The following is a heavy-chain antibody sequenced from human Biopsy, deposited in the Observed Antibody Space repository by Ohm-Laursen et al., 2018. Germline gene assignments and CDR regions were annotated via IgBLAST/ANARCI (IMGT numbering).Heavy chain of an antibody. J-gene: IGHJ6*02. CDR1: GHTFATYH. D-gene: IGHD5-24*01. CDR3: ARAGVGSDGTDSYYYGMDV. CDR2: ISPSGATT. V-gene: IGHV1-46*01. Sequence: AASVKVSCKPSGHTFATYHIHWVRQAPGQGLEWMGVISPSGATTSFSQKFQGRITMTRDTSTGTVYMDLNSLGSEDTAVYYCARAGVGSDGTDSYYYGMDVWGPGTTVTVSS.